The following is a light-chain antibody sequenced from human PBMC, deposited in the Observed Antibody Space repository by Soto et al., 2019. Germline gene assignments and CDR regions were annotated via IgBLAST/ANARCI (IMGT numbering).Light chain of an antibody. J-gene: IGKJ4*01. CDR1: QGINSF. CDR3: QQLHSYPLT. Sequence: DIQLTQSPSFLSACVGDRVSITCRASQGINSFLAWYQQRPGKAPNDLIYGASTLQSGVPSRFSGSGSGTEFTLTISSLQPEDFATYYCQQLHSYPLTFGGGTKVEIK. CDR2: GAS. V-gene: IGKV1-9*01.